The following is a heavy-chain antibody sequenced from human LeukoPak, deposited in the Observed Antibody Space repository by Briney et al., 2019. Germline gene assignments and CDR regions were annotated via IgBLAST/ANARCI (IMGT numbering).Heavy chain of an antibody. CDR1: GFTLGEYA. V-gene: IGHV3-49*03. Sequence: GGSLRLSCTASGFTLGEYAMSWLREAPGEGGEWGGFIRSKAYGGTTEYAASVKGRLTISRDDSKSIAYQQMNSLKTEDTAVYYCTRADSSSWYLYYYYYYGMDVWGQGTTVTVSS. J-gene: IGHJ6*02. CDR2: IRSKAYGGTT. D-gene: IGHD6-13*01. CDR3: TRADSSSWYLYYYYYYGMDV.